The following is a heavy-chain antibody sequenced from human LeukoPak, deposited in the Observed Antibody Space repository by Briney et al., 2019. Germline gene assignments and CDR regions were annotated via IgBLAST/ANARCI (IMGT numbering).Heavy chain of an antibody. CDR3: ARGNLYDILTGYTYYFDY. Sequence: PSETLSLTCTVSGGSISSGSYYWSWIRQPAGKGLEWIGRIYTSGSTNYNPSLKSRVTISVDTSKNQFSLKLSSVTAADTTVYYCARGNLYDILTGYTYYFDYWGQGTLVTVSS. CDR1: GGSISSGSYY. D-gene: IGHD3-9*01. V-gene: IGHV4-61*02. CDR2: IYTSGST. J-gene: IGHJ4*02.